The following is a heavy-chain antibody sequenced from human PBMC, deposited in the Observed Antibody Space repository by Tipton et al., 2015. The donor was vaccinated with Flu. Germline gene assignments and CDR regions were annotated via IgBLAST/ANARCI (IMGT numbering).Heavy chain of an antibody. D-gene: IGHD1-7*01. Sequence: LSLTCAASGFTFSSYAMHWVRQAPGKGLEWVAVISYDGSNKYYADSVKGRFTISRDNSKNTLYLQMNSLRAEDTAVYYCARGGTTDYYYYGMDVWGQGTTVTVSS. V-gene: IGHV3-30-3*01. CDR2: ISYDGSNK. CDR3: ARGGTTDYYYYGMDV. CDR1: GFTFSSYA. J-gene: IGHJ6*02.